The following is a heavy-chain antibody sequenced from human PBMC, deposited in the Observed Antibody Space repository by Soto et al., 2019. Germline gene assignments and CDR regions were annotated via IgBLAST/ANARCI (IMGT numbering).Heavy chain of an antibody. CDR3: ARHISTFRYYYYDMDV. J-gene: IGHJ6*02. Sequence: GESLKISCKGSGYTFTDYWIGWVRQLPGKGLEWMGIIYPGDSDTRYSPSFQGHVTITVDKSTSTAYLQWNTLKASDTAMYCCARHISTFRYYYYDMDVWGQGTTVTVSS. V-gene: IGHV5-51*01. D-gene: IGHD2-2*01. CDR2: IYPGDSDT. CDR1: GYTFTDYW.